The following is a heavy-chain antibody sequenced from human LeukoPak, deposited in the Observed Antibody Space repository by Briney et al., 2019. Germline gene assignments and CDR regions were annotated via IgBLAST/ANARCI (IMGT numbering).Heavy chain of an antibody. J-gene: IGHJ3*02. V-gene: IGHV3-30-3*01. CDR2: ISYDGSNK. CDR3: AREARLEELRTGDAFDI. Sequence: GRSLRLSCAASGFTFSSYAMHWVRQAPGKGLGWVAVISYDGSNKYYADSVKGRFTISRDNSKNTLYLQMNSLRAEDTAVYYCAREARLEELRTGDAFDIWGQGTMVTVSS. D-gene: IGHD1-26*01. CDR1: GFTFSSYA.